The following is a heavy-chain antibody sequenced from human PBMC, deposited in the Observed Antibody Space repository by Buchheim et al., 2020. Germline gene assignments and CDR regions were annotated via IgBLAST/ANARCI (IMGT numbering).Heavy chain of an antibody. CDR2: ISYDGSNK. CDR3: AKARGRWELTSGSMDV. Sequence: QVQLVESGGGVVQPGRSLRLSCAASGFTFSSYGMHWVRQAPGTGLEWVAVISYDGSNKYYADSVKGRFTISRDNSKNTLYLQMNSLRAEDTAVYYCAKARGRWELTSGSMDVWGQGTT. D-gene: IGHD1-26*01. V-gene: IGHV3-30*18. CDR1: GFTFSSYG. J-gene: IGHJ6*02.